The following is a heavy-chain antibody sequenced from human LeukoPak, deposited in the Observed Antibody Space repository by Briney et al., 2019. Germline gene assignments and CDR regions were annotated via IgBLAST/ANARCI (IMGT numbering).Heavy chain of an antibody. CDR2: ISWNSGNV. J-gene: IGHJ5*02. CDR1: GFTFDDYA. CDR3: AKGNSGSYSLDWFDP. D-gene: IGHD3-10*01. Sequence: GGSLRLSCAASGFTFDDYAMRWVRQAPGRGLEWVSGISWNSGNVGYADSVKGRFTITRDNAKNSLYLQMNSLRVEDTAFYYCAKGNSGSYSLDWFDPWGQGSLVTVSS. V-gene: IGHV3-9*01.